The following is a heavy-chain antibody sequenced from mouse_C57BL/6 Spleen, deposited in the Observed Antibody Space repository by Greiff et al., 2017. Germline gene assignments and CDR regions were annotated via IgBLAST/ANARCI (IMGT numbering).Heavy chain of an antibody. CDR3: AGWRLYDYDERGLDY. V-gene: IGHV1-72*01. Sequence: VQLQQPGAELVKPGASVKLSCKASGYTFTSYWMHWVKQRPGRGLEWIGRIDPNSGGTKYNEKFKSKATLTVDKPSSTAYMQLSSLTSEDSAVYYCAGWRLYDYDERGLDYWGQGTTLTVSS. D-gene: IGHD2-4*01. CDR1: GYTFTSYW. J-gene: IGHJ2*01. CDR2: IDPNSGGT.